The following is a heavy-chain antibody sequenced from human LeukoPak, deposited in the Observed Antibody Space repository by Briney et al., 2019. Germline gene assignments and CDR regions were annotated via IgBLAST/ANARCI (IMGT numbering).Heavy chain of an antibody. CDR2: ISAYDGNT. V-gene: IGHV1-18*01. D-gene: IGHD5-18*01. CDR3: ARDRANTAMAPTLDY. J-gene: IGHJ4*02. Sequence: GASVKVSCKASGYTFTSYGISWARQAPGQGLEWMGWISAYDGNTNYAQKLQGRVTMTTDTSTSTAYMELRSLRSDDTAVYYCARDRANTAMAPTLDYWGQGTLVTVSS. CDR1: GYTFTSYG.